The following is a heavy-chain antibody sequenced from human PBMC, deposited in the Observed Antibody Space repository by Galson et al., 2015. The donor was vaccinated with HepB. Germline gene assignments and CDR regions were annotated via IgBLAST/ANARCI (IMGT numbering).Heavy chain of an antibody. J-gene: IGHJ6*02. CDR1: GFTFGDYA. CDR2: ISLNGGNL. Sequence: SLRLSCAASGFTFGDYAMHWVRQAPGKGLEWVSGISLNGGNLDYADSVKGRFTISRDTAKNHLFLQMNSLRREDTALYFCAKARAISEMFYVYAQDVWGHGTTVTVSS. V-gene: IGHV3-9*01. CDR3: AKARAISEMFYVYAQDV. D-gene: IGHD3-16*01.